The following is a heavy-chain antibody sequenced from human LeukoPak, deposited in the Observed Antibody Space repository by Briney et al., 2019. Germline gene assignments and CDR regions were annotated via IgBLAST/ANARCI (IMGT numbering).Heavy chain of an antibody. CDR3: ARDRLGIFDY. J-gene: IGHJ4*02. D-gene: IGHD7-27*01. Sequence: PGGSLRLSCAASGFTFSSYAMHWVRQAPGKGLEYVSAISSNGGSTYYANSVKGRFTISRDNSKNTLYLQMGSLRAEDMAVYYCARDRLGIFDYWGQGTPVTVSS. CDR2: ISSNGGST. CDR1: GFTFSSYA. V-gene: IGHV3-64*01.